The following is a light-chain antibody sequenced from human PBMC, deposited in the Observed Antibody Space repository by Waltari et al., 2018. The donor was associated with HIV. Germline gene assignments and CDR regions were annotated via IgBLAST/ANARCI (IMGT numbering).Light chain of an antibody. CDR1: SSDVGGYDY. Sequence: QSALTQPASVSGSPGQSITISCTGTSSDVGGYDYVSWYQQDPGKAPKVIIYDVSKRPSGVSNRFSGSKSGNTASLTISGLQAEDEADYYCAAWDDSLSAWVFGGGTKLTVL. CDR2: DVS. CDR3: AAWDDSLSAWV. J-gene: IGLJ3*02. V-gene: IGLV2-14*01.